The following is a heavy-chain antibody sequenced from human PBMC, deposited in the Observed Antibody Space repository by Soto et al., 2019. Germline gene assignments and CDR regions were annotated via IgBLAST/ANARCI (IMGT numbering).Heavy chain of an antibody. Sequence: ASVKVSCKASGYTFTSYGSSWGRHAPGQGLEWMGWISAYNGNTNYAQKLQGRVTMTTDTSTSTAYMELRSLRSDDTAVYYCARDPDDFWSGYSNWFDPWGQGTLVTVSS. J-gene: IGHJ5*02. CDR1: GYTFTSYG. V-gene: IGHV1-18*01. CDR2: ISAYNGNT. CDR3: ARDPDDFWSGYSNWFDP. D-gene: IGHD3-3*01.